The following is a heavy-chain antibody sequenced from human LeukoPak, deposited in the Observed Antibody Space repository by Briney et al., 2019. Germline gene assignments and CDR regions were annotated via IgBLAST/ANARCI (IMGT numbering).Heavy chain of an antibody. J-gene: IGHJ5*02. CDR3: ARGPGGNLPYNWFGP. Sequence: GASVKVSCKASGYTFTSYGISWVRQAPGQGLEWLGGISAYNGNTNYAQKLQGRVTMTTDTSTSTAYMELRSLRSDDTAVYYCARGPGGNLPYNWFGPWGQGTLVTVSS. V-gene: IGHV1-18*01. CDR1: GYTFTSYG. D-gene: IGHD4-23*01. CDR2: ISAYNGNT.